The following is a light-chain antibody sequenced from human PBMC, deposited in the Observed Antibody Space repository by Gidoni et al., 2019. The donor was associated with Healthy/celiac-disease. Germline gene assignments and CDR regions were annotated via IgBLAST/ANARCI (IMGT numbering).Light chain of an antibody. CDR1: QSLLHSNGYNY. J-gene: IGKJ5*01. Sequence: DIVMTQSPLSLPVTPGEPASISCRSSQSLLHSNGYNYLDWYLQKPGQSPQILIYLGSNRASGVPDRFSGSGSGTDCTLKISRVEAEDVGVYYCMQDLQTPSTFGQGTRLEIK. CDR3: MQDLQTPST. CDR2: LGS. V-gene: IGKV2-28*01.